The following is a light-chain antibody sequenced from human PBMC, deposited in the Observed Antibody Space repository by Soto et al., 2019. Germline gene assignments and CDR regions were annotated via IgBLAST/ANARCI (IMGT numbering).Light chain of an antibody. CDR1: QSVSSTY. V-gene: IGKV3-20*01. CDR2: GAS. CDR3: QQYGSSPFT. Sequence: ETVLTQAPGTLSLSPGERATLSCRASQSVSSTYLAWYQQKPGQAPRLLIYGASSRATGIPDRVSGSGSGTDFTLTISRLEPEDFAVYYCQQYGSSPFTFGQGTRLEIK. J-gene: IGKJ5*01.